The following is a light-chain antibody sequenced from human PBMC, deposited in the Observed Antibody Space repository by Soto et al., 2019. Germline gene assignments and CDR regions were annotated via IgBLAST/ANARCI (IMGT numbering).Light chain of an antibody. V-gene: IGKV3-20*01. CDR3: PQYDTSPT. Sequence: DIVLTQSPGTLSLSPGERATLSCTASHSLSSKSLVWYQQKSGQTPRVLIYDASSRATGIPDRFSGSGSGADFTLTISRLEPEDAAVYFCPQYDTSPTFGQGTNAEIK. CDR2: DAS. J-gene: IGKJ1*01. CDR1: HSLSSKS.